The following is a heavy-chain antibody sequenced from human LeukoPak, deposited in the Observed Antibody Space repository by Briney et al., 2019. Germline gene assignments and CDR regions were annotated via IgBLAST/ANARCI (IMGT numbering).Heavy chain of an antibody. D-gene: IGHD6-19*01. J-gene: IGHJ4*02. Sequence: GATVKISCKVSGYTFTDYYMHWVQQAPGKGREWMGVVDPEDGETIYAEKFQGRVTITADTSTDTAYMELSSLRSEDTAVYYCATVWGIAVAGTSQRKFDYWGQGTLVTVSS. CDR1: GYTFTDYY. CDR3: ATVWGIAVAGTSQRKFDY. V-gene: IGHV1-69-2*01. CDR2: VDPEDGET.